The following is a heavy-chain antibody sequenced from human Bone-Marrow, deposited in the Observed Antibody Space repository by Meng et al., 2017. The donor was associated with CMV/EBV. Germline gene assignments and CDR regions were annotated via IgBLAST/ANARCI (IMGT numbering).Heavy chain of an antibody. V-gene: IGHV4-59*12. CDR2: IYYSGGT. D-gene: IGHD3-3*01. CDR1: GGSISSYY. CDR3: ARGSPYYEFWSGYYGGYYYGMDV. J-gene: IGHJ6*02. Sequence: GSLRLSCTVSGGSISSYYWSWIRQPPGKGLEWIGYIYYSGGTNYNPSLKSRVTISVVTSKNQFSLKLSSVTAADTAVYYCARGSPYYEFWSGYYGGYYYGMDVWGQGTTGTVSS.